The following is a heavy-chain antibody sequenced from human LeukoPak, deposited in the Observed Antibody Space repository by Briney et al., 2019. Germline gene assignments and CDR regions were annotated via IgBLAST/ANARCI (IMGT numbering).Heavy chain of an antibody. Sequence: PSETLSLTCAVYGGSFSGYYWSWIRQPPGKGLEWIGEINHSGSTNYNPSLRSRVTISVDTSKNQFSLKLSSVTAADTAVYYCARGRPNVNYFDCWGQGTLVTVSS. J-gene: IGHJ4*02. CDR1: GGSFSGYY. V-gene: IGHV4-34*01. CDR3: ARGRPNVNYFDC. CDR2: INHSGST. D-gene: IGHD1-1*01.